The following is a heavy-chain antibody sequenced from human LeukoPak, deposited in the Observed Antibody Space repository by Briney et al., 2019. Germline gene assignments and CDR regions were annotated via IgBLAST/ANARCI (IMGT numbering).Heavy chain of an antibody. V-gene: IGHV3-48*03. J-gene: IGHJ4*02. CDR3: ARDGRSGNFDK. CDR1: GFTFSSYE. D-gene: IGHD1-26*01. CDR2: ISSSGSSV. Sequence: PGGSLRLSCAASGFTFSSYEINWVRQAPGKGLEWVSYISSSGSSVYYADSVKGRFTISRDTAKNTLYLQMNSLRAEDTAVYYCARDGRSGNFDKWGQGTLVSVSS.